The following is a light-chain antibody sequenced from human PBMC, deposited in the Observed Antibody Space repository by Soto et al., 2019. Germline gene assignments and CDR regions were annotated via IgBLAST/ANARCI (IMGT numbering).Light chain of an antibody. CDR2: GAS. J-gene: IGKJ3*01. Sequence: EVVMTQSPATLSVSPGERATLSCRASQSVSSNLAWYQLRPGQAPRLLIYGASTRATGIPARFSGSGSGTEFTLIISSLLSEDFALYYCQQYNKWPLFTFGPGTRVDIK. CDR1: QSVSSN. V-gene: IGKV3-15*01. CDR3: QQYNKWPLFT.